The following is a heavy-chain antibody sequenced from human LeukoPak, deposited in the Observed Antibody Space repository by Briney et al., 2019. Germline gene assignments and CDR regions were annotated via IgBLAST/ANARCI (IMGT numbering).Heavy chain of an antibody. CDR3: AKNELLWFGELLIDY. CDR2: ISGSGGST. J-gene: IGHJ4*02. Sequence: PGGSLRLSCAASGFTFSSYAMSWVHQAPGKGLEWVSAISGSGGSTYYADSVKGRFTISRDNSKNTLYLQMNSLRAEDTAVYYCAKNELLWFGELLIDYWGQGTLVTVSS. CDR1: GFTFSSYA. D-gene: IGHD3-10*01. V-gene: IGHV3-23*01.